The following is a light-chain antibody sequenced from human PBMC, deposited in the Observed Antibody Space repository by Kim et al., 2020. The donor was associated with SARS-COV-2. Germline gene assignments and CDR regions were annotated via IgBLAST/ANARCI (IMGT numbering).Light chain of an antibody. Sequence: AFVGDRVTITCRASQAISSGLAWYQQKPGKAPNLLIFDASTLESGVPSRFSGSGSGTDFTLTINSLQPEDFATYNCQQFNSYPISFGQGTRLEIK. CDR1: QAISSG. CDR2: DAS. J-gene: IGKJ5*01. V-gene: IGKV1-13*02. CDR3: QQFNSYPIS.